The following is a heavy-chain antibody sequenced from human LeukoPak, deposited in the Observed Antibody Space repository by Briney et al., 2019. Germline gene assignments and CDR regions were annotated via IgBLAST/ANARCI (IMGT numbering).Heavy chain of an antibody. CDR2: ISGSGGST. V-gene: IGHV3-23*01. D-gene: IGHD3/OR15-3a*01. Sequence: GESLRLSCAASGFTFSGYGMSWVRQAPGKGLECVSCISGSGGSTYYADSVKGRFTISRDNSKNTLSLQMNTLRADDTAVYYCAKGGLGSAFDFWGQGTLVTVSS. CDR3: AKGGLGSAFDF. CDR1: GFTFSGYG. J-gene: IGHJ4*02.